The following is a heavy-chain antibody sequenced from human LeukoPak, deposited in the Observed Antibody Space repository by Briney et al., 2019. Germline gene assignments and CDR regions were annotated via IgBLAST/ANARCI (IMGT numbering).Heavy chain of an antibody. CDR3: ARGRGVGATALDY. Sequence: GGSLRLSCAASGFTFNRRGMHWVRQAPGKGLEWVAFIRYDGGETFYADFVKGRFTISRDNAKNSLYLQMNSLRAEDTAVYYCARGRGVGATALDYWGQGTLVTVSS. V-gene: IGHV3-30*02. J-gene: IGHJ4*02. CDR2: IRYDGGET. CDR1: GFTFNRRG. D-gene: IGHD1-26*01.